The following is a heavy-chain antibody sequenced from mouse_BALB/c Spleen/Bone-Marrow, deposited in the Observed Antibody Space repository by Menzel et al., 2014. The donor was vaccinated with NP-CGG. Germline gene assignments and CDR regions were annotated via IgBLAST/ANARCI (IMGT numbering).Heavy chain of an antibody. D-gene: IGHD5-5*01. CDR2: ISSGGGST. J-gene: IGHJ4*01. CDR1: GFAFSSYD. V-gene: IGHV5-12-1*01. CDR3: ARTTPYAMDY. Sequence: EAQLVESGGGLVKPGGSLKLSCAASGFAFSSYDMSWVRQTPEKRLEWVAYISSGGGSTYYPDTVKGRFTISRDNAKNTLYLQMSSLKSEDTAMYYCARTTPYAMDYWGQGTSVTVSS.